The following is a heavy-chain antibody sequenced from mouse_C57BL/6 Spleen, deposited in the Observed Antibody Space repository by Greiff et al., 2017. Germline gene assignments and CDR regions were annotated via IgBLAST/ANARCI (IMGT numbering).Heavy chain of an antibody. D-gene: IGHD3-3*01. J-gene: IGHJ4*01. CDR1: GFSLTSYG. CDR3: AKMGGTGYAMDY. Sequence: VKLMESGPGLVQPSQSLSITCTVSGFSLTSYGVHWVRQPPGKGLEWLGVIWSGGSTDYNAAFISRLSISKDNSKSQVFFKMNSLQADDTAIYYCAKMGGTGYAMDYWGQGTSVTVSS. V-gene: IGHV2-4*01. CDR2: IWSGGST.